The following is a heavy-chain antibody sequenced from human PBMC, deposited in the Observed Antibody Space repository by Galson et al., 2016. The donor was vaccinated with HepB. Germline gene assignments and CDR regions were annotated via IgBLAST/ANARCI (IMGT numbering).Heavy chain of an antibody. CDR2: VKSNTDDGTT. V-gene: IGHV3-15*01. D-gene: IGHD5-18*01. CDR3: TTLDTAMVTAPNSYYVLDV. CDR1: GFTFSNAW. Sequence: SLRLSCAASGFTFSNAWMTWVRQAPGKGLEWVGRVKSNTDDGTTDYAAPVKGRFTISRDDSKNTLYLQMSSLKTGDTAVYYCTTLDTAMVTAPNSYYVLDVWGQGTTVTVSS. J-gene: IGHJ6*02.